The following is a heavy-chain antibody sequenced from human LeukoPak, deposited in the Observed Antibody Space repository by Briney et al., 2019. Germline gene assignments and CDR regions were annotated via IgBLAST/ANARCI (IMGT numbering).Heavy chain of an antibody. V-gene: IGHV2-70*04. CDR3: ALADYYDSSGYQGDYYMDV. CDR2: IDWDDDK. J-gene: IGHJ6*03. Sequence: SGPTLVNPTQTLTLTCTFSGFSLSTSGMRVSWIRQPPGKALEWLARIDWDDDKFYSTSLKTRLTISKDTSKNQVVLTMTNMDPVDTATYYCALADYYDSSGYQGDYYMDVWGKGTTVTVSS. CDR1: GFSLSTSGMR. D-gene: IGHD3-22*01.